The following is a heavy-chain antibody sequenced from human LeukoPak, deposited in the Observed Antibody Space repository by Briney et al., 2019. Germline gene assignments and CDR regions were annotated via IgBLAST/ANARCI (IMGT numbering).Heavy chain of an antibody. CDR2: ISASGGST. CDR3: AKSRAPLSSSCPGY. CDR1: GFTFDDYA. Sequence: GGSLRLSCAASGFTFDDYAMSWVCQAPGKGLEWVSAISASGGSTYYADSVKGRFTISRDNSKNTLYLQVNSLRAEDTAVYYCAKSRAPLSSSCPGYWGQGTLVTVSS. V-gene: IGHV3-23*01. D-gene: IGHD6-13*01. J-gene: IGHJ4*02.